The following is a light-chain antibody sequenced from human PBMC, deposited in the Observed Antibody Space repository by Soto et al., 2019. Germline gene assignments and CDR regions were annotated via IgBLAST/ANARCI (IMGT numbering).Light chain of an antibody. CDR1: SSNIGSNY. Sequence: QLVLTQPPSASGTPGQRVTISCSGSSSNIGSNYVYWYQQLPGTAPKLLIYRNNQRPSGVSDRFSGSESGTSASLAISGLQSEDEADYYCAAWDDSLNAWVFGGGTKLTVL. V-gene: IGLV1-47*01. J-gene: IGLJ3*02. CDR2: RNN. CDR3: AAWDDSLNAWV.